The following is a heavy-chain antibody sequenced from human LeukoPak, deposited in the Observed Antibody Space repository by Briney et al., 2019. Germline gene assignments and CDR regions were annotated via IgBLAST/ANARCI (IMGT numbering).Heavy chain of an antibody. D-gene: IGHD1-26*01. CDR3: ARILVGATTRFDY. CDR2: ISSSSSYI. CDR1: GFTFSSYA. Sequence: PGGSLRLSCAASGFTFSSYAMSWVRQAPGKGLEWVSSISSSSSYIYYADSVKGRFTISRDNAKNSLYLQMNSLRAEDTAVYYCARILVGATTRFDYWGQGTLVTVSS. V-gene: IGHV3-21*01. J-gene: IGHJ4*02.